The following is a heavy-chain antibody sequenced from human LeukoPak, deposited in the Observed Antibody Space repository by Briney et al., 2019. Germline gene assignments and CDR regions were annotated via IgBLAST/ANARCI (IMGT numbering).Heavy chain of an antibody. CDR2: IVASSGST. CDR1: GFSISNSA. CDR3: AKAYSYGLNYVWF. Sequence: GGSLRLSCAASGFSISNSAMSWVRQAPGKGLEWVSLIVASSGSTFYADSVKGRFTISRDSSKNTLYLQMNGLRAEDTAVYYCAKAYSYGLNYVWFWGQGTLVTVSS. D-gene: IGHD5-18*01. J-gene: IGHJ4*02. V-gene: IGHV3-23*01.